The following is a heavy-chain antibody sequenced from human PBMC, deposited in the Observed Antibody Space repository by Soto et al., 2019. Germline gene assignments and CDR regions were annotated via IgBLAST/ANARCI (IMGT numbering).Heavy chain of an antibody. J-gene: IGHJ4*02. D-gene: IGHD2-21*01. CDR2: ISFDGSDK. V-gene: IGHV3-30*18. CDR1: GFAFSRDG. Sequence: QVQLVESGGGVVQPGKSLRLSCAAAGFAFSRDGMHWVRQAPGKGLEWVAVISFDGSDKYYVVSVKGRFTISSDNSKNTVDLQMNSLRPADTALYYSAKPKGAVIPFDSWGQETLVTVSS. CDR3: AKPKGAVIPFDS.